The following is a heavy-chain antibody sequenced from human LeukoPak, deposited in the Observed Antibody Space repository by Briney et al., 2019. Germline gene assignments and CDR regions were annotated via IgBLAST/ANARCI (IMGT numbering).Heavy chain of an antibody. D-gene: IGHD5-12*01. CDR2: INPNSGGT. CDR3: ARDSSRGYSGYDKGY. V-gene: IGHV1-2*02. Sequence: ASVKVSCKASGYTFTGYYMHWVRQAPGQGLEWMGWINPNSGGTNYAQKFQGRVTMTRDTSIRTAYMELSRLRSDDTAVYYCARDSSRGYSGYDKGYWGQGTLVTVSS. J-gene: IGHJ4*02. CDR1: GYTFTGYY.